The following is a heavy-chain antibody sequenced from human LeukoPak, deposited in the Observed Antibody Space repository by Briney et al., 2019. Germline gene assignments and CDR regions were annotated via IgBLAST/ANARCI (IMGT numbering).Heavy chain of an antibody. D-gene: IGHD6-6*01. J-gene: IGHJ4*02. CDR3: ARGGIAARPFDY. V-gene: IGHV1-2*02. Sequence: ASVKVSCKASGYTFTDYYIHWVRQAPGQGLEWMGWVNDSSGDTDYAQKFQVSVTVTRDTSISTAYMELTSLKSDDTAVYYCARGGIAARPFDYWGQGTLVTVSS. CDR1: GYTFTDYY. CDR2: VNDSSGDT.